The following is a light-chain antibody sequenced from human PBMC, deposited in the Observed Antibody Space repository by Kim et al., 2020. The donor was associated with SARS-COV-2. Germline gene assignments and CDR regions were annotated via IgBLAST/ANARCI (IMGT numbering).Light chain of an antibody. Sequence: TMTCYGGSHNVGNNYVSGYQQLPETAPKPLIYDNNKRPSGIPDRFSGSKSGTSATLGITGLQTGDEADYYCGTWDSSLSAYVFGTGTKVTVL. CDR2: DNN. CDR3: GTWDSSLSAYV. V-gene: IGLV1-51*01. CDR1: SHNVGNNY. J-gene: IGLJ1*01.